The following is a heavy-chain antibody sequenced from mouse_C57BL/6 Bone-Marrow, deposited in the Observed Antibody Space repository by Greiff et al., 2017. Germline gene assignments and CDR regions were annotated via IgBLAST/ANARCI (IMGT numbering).Heavy chain of an antibody. Sequence: QVQLQQPGAELVKPGASVKMSCKASGYTFTSYWITWVKQRPGQGLEWIGDIYPGSGSTNYNEKFKSKATLTVDTSSSTAYMQLSSLTSEDSAVYYCARNSSGGGWFAYWGQGTLVTVSA. CDR2: IYPGSGST. D-gene: IGHD3-2*02. CDR3: ARNSSGGGWFAY. CDR1: GYTFTSYW. V-gene: IGHV1-55*01. J-gene: IGHJ3*01.